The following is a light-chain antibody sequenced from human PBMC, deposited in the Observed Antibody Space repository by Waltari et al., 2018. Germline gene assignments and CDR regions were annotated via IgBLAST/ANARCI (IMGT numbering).Light chain of an antibody. CDR3: QVWDGSRDQVV. V-gene: IGLV3-21*02. J-gene: IGLJ3*02. Sequence: SYVLTQPPSVSVAPGQTATITCGGHSIIRKNVHWSQQKSGQAPVLVVHDDTDRPSGIPERFSGSKSGHTATLTISRVEGGDEADYYCQVWDGSRDQVVFGGGTKLTVL. CDR2: DDT. CDR1: SIIRKN.